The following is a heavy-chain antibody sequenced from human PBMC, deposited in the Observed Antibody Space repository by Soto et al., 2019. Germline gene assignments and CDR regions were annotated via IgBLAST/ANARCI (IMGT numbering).Heavy chain of an antibody. D-gene: IGHD6-19*01. CDR2: IKSKTDGGTT. CDR1: GFTFSNAW. J-gene: IGHJ5*02. V-gene: IGHV3-15*01. CDR3: VAVVPTAGWFDP. Sequence: EVQLVESGGGLVKPGGSLRLSCAASGFTFSNAWMSWVRQAPGKGLEWVGRIKSKTDGGTTDYAAPVKGRFTISRDDSKNTLDLQMNSLKTEDTAVYYCVAVVPTAGWFDPWGQGTLVTVSS.